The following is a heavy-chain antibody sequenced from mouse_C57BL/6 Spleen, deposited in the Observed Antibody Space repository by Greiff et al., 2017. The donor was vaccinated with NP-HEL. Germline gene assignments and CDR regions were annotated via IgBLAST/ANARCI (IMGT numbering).Heavy chain of an antibody. V-gene: IGHV1-52*01. J-gene: IGHJ4*01. D-gene: IGHD1-1*01. CDR3: APTVGGYYYAMDY. Sequence: QVQLQQPGAELVRPGSSVKLSCKASGYTFTSYWMHWVKQRPIQGLEWIGNIDPYDSETHYNQKFKDKATLTVDKSSSTAYMQLSSLTSEDSAVYYCAPTVGGYYYAMDYWGQGTSVTVSS. CDR1: GYTFTSYW. CDR2: IDPYDSET.